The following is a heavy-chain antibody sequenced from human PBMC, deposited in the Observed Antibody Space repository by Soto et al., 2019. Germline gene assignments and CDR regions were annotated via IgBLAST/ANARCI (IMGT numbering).Heavy chain of an antibody. CDR2: IWYDGSNK. CDR1: GFTFSSYG. V-gene: IGHV3-33*01. J-gene: IGHJ4*02. D-gene: IGHD2-2*01. CDR3: ARDRTMYQLLSPFDY. Sequence: GGSLRLSCAASGFTFSSYGMHWVRQAPGKGLEWVAVIWYDGSNKYYADSVKGRFTISRDNSKNTLYLQMNSLRAEDTAVYYCARDRTMYQLLSPFDYWGQGTLVTVSS.